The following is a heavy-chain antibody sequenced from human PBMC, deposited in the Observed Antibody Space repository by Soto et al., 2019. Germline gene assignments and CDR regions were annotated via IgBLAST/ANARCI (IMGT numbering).Heavy chain of an antibody. D-gene: IGHD3-3*01. CDR1: GVTFSGSA. Sequence: EVQLVESGGGLVQPGGSLKLSCAASGVTFSGSAMHWVRQASGKGLEWVGRIRNKANNYATAYAVSVKGRFTISRDDSRNTAYLQMNSLKTEDTAVYYCASGVYDFWSGHPKGLDYWGQGTVVTVSS. CDR3: ASGVYDFWSGHPKGLDY. J-gene: IGHJ4*02. V-gene: IGHV3-73*02. CDR2: IRNKANNYAT.